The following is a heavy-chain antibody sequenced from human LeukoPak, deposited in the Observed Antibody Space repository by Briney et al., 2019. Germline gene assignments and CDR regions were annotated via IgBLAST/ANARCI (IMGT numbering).Heavy chain of an antibody. Sequence: SETLSLTCTVSGGSISSSSYYWGWIRQPPGKGLEWIGYIYYSGSTNYNPSLKSRVTISVDTSKNQFSLKLSSVTAADTAVYYCARDRVSTIFGVVTNGAFDIWGQGTMVTVSS. CDR2: IYYSGST. CDR1: GGSISSSSYY. V-gene: IGHV4-61*01. D-gene: IGHD3-3*01. J-gene: IGHJ3*02. CDR3: ARDRVSTIFGVVTNGAFDI.